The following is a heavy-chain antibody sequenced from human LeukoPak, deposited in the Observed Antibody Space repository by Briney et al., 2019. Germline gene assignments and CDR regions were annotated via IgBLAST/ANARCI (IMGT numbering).Heavy chain of an antibody. CDR1: GYTFTGYY. D-gene: IGHD3-10*01. J-gene: IGHJ6*03. V-gene: IGHV1-2*06. Sequence: ASVKVSCKASGYTFTGYYMHWVRQAPGQGVEWMGRINPNSGGTNYAQKFQGRVTMTRDTSIGTAYMELSSLRSDDTAVYYCARDGANKVRGVRYYYMDVWGKGTTVTVSS. CDR2: INPNSGGT. CDR3: ARDGANKVRGVRYYYMDV.